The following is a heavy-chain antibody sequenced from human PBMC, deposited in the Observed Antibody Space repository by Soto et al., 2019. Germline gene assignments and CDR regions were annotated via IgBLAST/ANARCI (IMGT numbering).Heavy chain of an antibody. J-gene: IGHJ3*02. CDR3: AKWMYGCAPWVVGDAFDI. CDR2: ITGSGGSS. V-gene: IGHV3-23*01. D-gene: IGHD2-15*01. CDR1: GFTFSSYA. Sequence: PGGSLRLSCATSGFTFSSYAMSWVRKAPGKGLEWVASITGSGGSSYHADSVKGRFTISRDNSKNTLYLQMNSLRAEDTAVYYCAKWMYGCAPWVVGDAFDIWGQGTMVTVSS.